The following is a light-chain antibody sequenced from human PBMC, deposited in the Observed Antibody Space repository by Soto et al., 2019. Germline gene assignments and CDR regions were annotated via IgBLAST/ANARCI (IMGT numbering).Light chain of an antibody. CDR2: DVS. CDR1: SSDIGGYNY. CDR3: SSDTSSSTLYV. V-gene: IGLV2-14*01. Sequence: QSALTQPASVSGSPGQSITISCTGTSSDIGGYNYVSWYQQHPGKSPKFIIFDVSNRPSGVSTRFSGSKSGNTAFLIISGLQAEDAADYYCSSDTSSSTLYVFGTGTKVTVL. J-gene: IGLJ1*01.